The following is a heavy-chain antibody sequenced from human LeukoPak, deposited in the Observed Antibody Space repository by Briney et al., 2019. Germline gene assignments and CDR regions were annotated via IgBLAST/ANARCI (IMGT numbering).Heavy chain of an antibody. J-gene: IGHJ2*01. V-gene: IGHV4-34*01. CDR3: ARGLGAWYFDL. D-gene: IGHD7-27*01. CDR1: GGSFSGYY. CDR2: INHSGST. Sequence: SETLSLTCAVYGGSFSGYYWSWIRQPPGKGLEWIGEINHSGSTNYNPSLKSRVTISVDTSKNQFSLKLSSVTAADTAVYYCARGLGAWYFDLWGRGTLVTVSS.